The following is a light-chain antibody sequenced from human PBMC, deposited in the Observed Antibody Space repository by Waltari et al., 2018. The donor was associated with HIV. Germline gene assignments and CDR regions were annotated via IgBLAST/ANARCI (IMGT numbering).Light chain of an antibody. Sequence: QSALTQPPSASGTPGQRVTISCSGSSSNLGSNYVYWYHQLPGTAPKLLIYRNNQRPSGVPDRFSGSKSGTSASLAISGLRSEDEADYYCAAWDNSLSAPVFGGGTKLTVL. CDR1: SSNLGSNY. V-gene: IGLV1-47*01. CDR2: RNN. CDR3: AAWDNSLSAPV. J-gene: IGLJ3*02.